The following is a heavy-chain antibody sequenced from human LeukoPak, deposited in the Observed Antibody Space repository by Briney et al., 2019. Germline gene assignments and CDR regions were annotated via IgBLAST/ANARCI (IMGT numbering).Heavy chain of an antibody. Sequence: GGSLRLSCAASGFTFSSYSVTWVRQAPGKGLQWVSYFSSSSSAISYADSVKGRFTISRDNAKNSLYLQMNSLRDEDTAVYYCARVCGGDCYHLDYWGQGTLVTVSS. J-gene: IGHJ4*02. CDR2: FSSSSSAI. CDR1: GFTFSSYS. CDR3: ARVCGGDCYHLDY. D-gene: IGHD2-21*02. V-gene: IGHV3-48*02.